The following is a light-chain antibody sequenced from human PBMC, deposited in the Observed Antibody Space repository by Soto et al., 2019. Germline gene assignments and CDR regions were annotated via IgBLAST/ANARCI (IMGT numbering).Light chain of an antibody. CDR1: SSDVGSYNS. CDR3: SSYTTSATLV. J-gene: IGLJ2*01. CDR2: AVT. Sequence: QSVLTQPASVSGSPGQSIAISCTGTSSDVGSYNSVSWYQQFTGKAPKLILYAVTNRPSGVSNRFSGSKSGNTASLTISGLQAEDEADYFCSSYTTSATLVFGVGTQLTVL. V-gene: IGLV2-14*01.